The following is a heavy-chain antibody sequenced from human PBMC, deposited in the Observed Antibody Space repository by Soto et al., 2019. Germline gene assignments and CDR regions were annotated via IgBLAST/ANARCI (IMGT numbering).Heavy chain of an antibody. CDR2: IIPIFGTA. V-gene: IGHV1-69*01. CDR1: GGTFSSYA. CDR3: ARDSMVRGAPPRYYGMDV. Sequence: QVQLVQSGAEVKKPGSSVKVSCKASGGTFSSYAISWVRQAPGQRLEWMGGIIPIFGTANYAQKFQGRATITADESTSTAYMELSSLRSEDTAVYYCARDSMVRGAPPRYYGMDVWGQGTTVTVSS. J-gene: IGHJ6*02. D-gene: IGHD3-10*01.